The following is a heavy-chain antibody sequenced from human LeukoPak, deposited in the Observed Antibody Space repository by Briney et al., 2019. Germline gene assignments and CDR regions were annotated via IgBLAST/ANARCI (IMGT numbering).Heavy chain of an antibody. J-gene: IGHJ4*02. Sequence: PLETLSLTCTVSGGSISSGGYYWSWIRQPPGKGLEWIGYIYHSGSTYYNPSLKSRVTISVDTSKNQFSLKLSSVTAADTAVYYCARSEASDIVATIGYYWGQGTLVTVSS. V-gene: IGHV4-30-2*02. CDR3: ARSEASDIVATIGYY. CDR2: IYHSGST. CDR1: GGSISSGGYY. D-gene: IGHD5-12*01.